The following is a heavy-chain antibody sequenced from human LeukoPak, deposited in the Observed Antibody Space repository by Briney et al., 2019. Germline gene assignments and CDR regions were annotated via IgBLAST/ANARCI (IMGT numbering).Heavy chain of an antibody. CDR1: GASLARDMYH. V-gene: IGHV4-39*01. D-gene: IGHD2-15*01. J-gene: IGHJ3*01. Sequence: TSETLSLTCTVSGASLARDMYHWGWVRQSPGKGLEWLGTIYYDGSTFYSPSLKSRVTISINASKKQLSLNLASVTAADTAVYYCARRGDAWQILYSFDVWGQGTAVIVSS. CDR3: ARRGDAWQILYSFDV. CDR2: IYYDGST.